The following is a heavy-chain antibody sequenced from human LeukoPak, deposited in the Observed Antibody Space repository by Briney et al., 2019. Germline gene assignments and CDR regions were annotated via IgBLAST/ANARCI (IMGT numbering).Heavy chain of an antibody. V-gene: IGHV1-2*02. CDR2: INPNSGGT. Sequence: GASVKVSCKPSGYTLTGYYMHWVRPAPGQGLAWMGWINPNSGGTNYAQKLQGRVTMTRDTSISTAYMQLSRLRADDPAVYYCPRAHCSSTSCYGWYYYYYMDVWGKGTTVTVSS. J-gene: IGHJ6*03. D-gene: IGHD2-2*01. CDR3: PRAHCSSTSCYGWYYYYYMDV. CDR1: GYTLTGYY.